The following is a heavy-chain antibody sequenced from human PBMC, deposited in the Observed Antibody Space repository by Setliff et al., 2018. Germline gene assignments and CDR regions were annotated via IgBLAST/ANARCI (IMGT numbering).Heavy chain of an antibody. Sequence: GSGPTLVNPTQTLTLTCTFSGFSLSTSGVGVGWICQPPGKALEWLALIYWDDDKRYSPSLKSRLTITKDTSKNQVVLTMTNMDPVDTATYYCVRQQGIYCSGGSCFDYWGQGTLVTVSS. J-gene: IGHJ4*02. CDR2: IYWDDDK. D-gene: IGHD2-15*01. CDR3: VRQQGIYCSGGSCFDY. CDR1: GFSLSTSGVG. V-gene: IGHV2-5*02.